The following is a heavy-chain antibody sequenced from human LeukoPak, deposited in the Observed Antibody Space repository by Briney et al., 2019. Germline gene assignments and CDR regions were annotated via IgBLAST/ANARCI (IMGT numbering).Heavy chain of an antibody. V-gene: IGHV3-30*18. CDR1: GFTFKVYG. Sequence: PGGSLRLSCEASGFTFKVYGMHWVRQAPGKGLEWVAVTSYDETQKKYGDSVKGRFTVSRDNSKNMVYLQMNSLRVEDTAVYYCAKTFDWLCWACSFDMVGPGTMVTVSS. J-gene: IGHJ3*02. D-gene: IGHD3-9*01. CDR3: AKTFDWLCWACSFDM. CDR2: TSYDETQK.